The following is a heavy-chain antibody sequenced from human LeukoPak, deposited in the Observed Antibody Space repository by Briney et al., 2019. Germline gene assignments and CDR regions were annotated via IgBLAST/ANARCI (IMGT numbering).Heavy chain of an antibody. CDR1: GFTFNSYW. V-gene: IGHV3-7*01. Sequence: PGGSLRLSCAVSGFTFNSYWMSWVRQAPGKGLEWVANIKQDGSEKFYVDSVKGRSTISRDNARNSLYLQMNSLRADDTAVYYCARGRYCSGGSCHYFDYWGQGTLVTVSS. D-gene: IGHD2-15*01. CDR2: IKQDGSEK. CDR3: ARGRYCSGGSCHYFDY. J-gene: IGHJ4*02.